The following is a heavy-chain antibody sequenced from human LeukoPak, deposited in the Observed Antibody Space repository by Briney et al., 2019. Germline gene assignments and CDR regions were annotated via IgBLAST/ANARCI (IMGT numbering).Heavy chain of an antibody. CDR2: ISSSSSTI. CDR1: GFTFSRYS. D-gene: IGHD1-7*01. J-gene: IGHJ6*03. Sequence: GGSLRLSCAASGFTFSRYSMNWVRQAPGKGLEWVSYISSSSSTIYYADSVKGRFTISRDNAKNSLYLQMNSLRAEDTAVYYCARSGTTSYYYYYMDVWGKGTTVTVSS. V-gene: IGHV3-48*01. CDR3: ARSGTTSYYYYYMDV.